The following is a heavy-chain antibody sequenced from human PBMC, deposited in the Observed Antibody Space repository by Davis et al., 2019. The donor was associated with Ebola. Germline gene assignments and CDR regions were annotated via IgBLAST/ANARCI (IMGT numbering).Heavy chain of an antibody. J-gene: IGHJ4*02. CDR2: IKQDGSEK. D-gene: IGHD2-8*02. V-gene: IGHV3-7*01. CDR1: GFTFSSYW. CDR3: AREGGKSVYWWRNSLWYYFDY. Sequence: GESLKISCAASGFTFSSYWMSWVRQAPGKGLEWVANIKQDGSEKYYVDSVKGRFTISRDNAKNSLYLQMNSLRAEDTAVYYCAREGGKSVYWWRNSLWYYFDYWGQGTLVTVSS.